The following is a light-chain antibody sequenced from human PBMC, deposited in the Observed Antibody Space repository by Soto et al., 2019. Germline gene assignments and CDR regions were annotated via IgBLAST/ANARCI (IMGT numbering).Light chain of an antibody. CDR2: DVY. J-gene: IGKJ4*01. CDR1: QSVGNS. CDR3: QQRADWPLS. Sequence: EILLTQSPAALSLSPGERATLSCRASQSVGNSLAWYQQKPGQAPRLLIYDVYSKPLGIPARFTGSGSGTDFTLTISGLQHEDFAVYYCQQRADWPLSFGGGTKVEVK. V-gene: IGKV3-11*01.